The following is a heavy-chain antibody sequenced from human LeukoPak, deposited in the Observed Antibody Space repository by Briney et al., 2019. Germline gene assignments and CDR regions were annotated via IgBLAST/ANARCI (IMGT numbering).Heavy chain of an antibody. J-gene: IGHJ4*02. Sequence: SETLSLTCTVSGGSISSSKFFWGWIRQPPGKGLEWIGTLFDNGTIYYGQSFKSRVSISVDTSKNQFYLNLRSLAAADTAVYYCACNVSYDLCEFWGQGALVTVSS. CDR2: LFDNGTI. D-gene: IGHD1-26*01. CDR1: GGSISSSKFF. V-gene: IGHV4-39*01. CDR3: ACNVSYDLCEF.